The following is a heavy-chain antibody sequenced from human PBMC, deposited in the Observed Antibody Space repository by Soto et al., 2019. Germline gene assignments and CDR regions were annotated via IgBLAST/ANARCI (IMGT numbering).Heavy chain of an antibody. CDR3: ARQGSGSNWLDP. CDR2: INPNSGGT. J-gene: IGHJ5*02. CDR1: GYIFTVYY. D-gene: IGHD3-10*01. Sequence: SVKVSCKASGYIFTVYYMHWVRQAPGQGLEWMGWINPNSGGTNYAQKFQGRVTMTRDTSIRTAYMELSRLRSDDTAVYYCARQGSGSNWLDPWGQGTLVTVSA. V-gene: IGHV1-2*02.